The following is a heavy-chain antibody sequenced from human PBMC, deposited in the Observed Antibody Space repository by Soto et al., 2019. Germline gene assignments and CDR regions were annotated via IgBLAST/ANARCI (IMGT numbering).Heavy chain of an antibody. CDR1: GYSFTRYG. CDR3: ASGGNIVVVVAADYYYGMDV. Sequence: SAKVSCKASGYSFTRYGIRWVRQAPGQGLEWMGWISAYNGNTNYAQKLQGRVTMTTDTSTSTAYMELRSLRSDDTVVYYCASGGNIVVVVAADYYYGMDVWGQGTTVTV. J-gene: IGHJ6*02. CDR2: ISAYNGNT. V-gene: IGHV1-18*01. D-gene: IGHD2-15*01.